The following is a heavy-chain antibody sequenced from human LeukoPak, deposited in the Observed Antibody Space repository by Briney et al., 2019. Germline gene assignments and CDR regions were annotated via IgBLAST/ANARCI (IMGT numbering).Heavy chain of an antibody. CDR2: ISSSGGST. CDR3: AKEPDSSGWSEGVDY. Sequence: GGSLRLSCAASGFTFSSYAMSWVRQAPGKGLEWVSAISSSGGSTYYADSVKGRFTISRDNSKNTLYLQMNSLRAEDTAVYYSAKEPDSSGWSEGVDYWGQGTLVTVSS. D-gene: IGHD6-19*01. J-gene: IGHJ4*02. V-gene: IGHV3-23*01. CDR1: GFTFSSYA.